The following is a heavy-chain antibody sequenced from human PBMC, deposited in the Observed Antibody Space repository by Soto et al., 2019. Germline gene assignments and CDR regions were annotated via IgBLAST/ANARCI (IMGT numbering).Heavy chain of an antibody. V-gene: IGHV4-59*01. CDR1: GGSISSYY. CDR3: ARVGYSSGYAFDI. CDR2: IYYSGST. Sequence: PSETLSLTCTVSGGSISSYYWSWIRQPPGKGLEWIGYIYYSGSTNYNPSLKSRVTISVDTSKNQFSLKLSSVTAADTAVYYCARVGYSSGYAFDIWGQGTMVTVS. D-gene: IGHD3-22*01. J-gene: IGHJ3*02.